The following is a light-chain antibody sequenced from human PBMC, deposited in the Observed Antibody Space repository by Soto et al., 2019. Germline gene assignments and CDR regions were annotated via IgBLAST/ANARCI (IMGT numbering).Light chain of an antibody. Sequence: SCTGTSSDVGGYNYVSWYQQHPGKAPKLMVYDVSNRPSGVSNRFSGSKSGNTASLTISGLQAEDEADYYCSSYTSSSTYVFGTGTKVTVL. CDR3: SSYTSSSTYV. CDR1: SSDVGGYNY. CDR2: DVS. V-gene: IGLV2-14*04. J-gene: IGLJ1*01.